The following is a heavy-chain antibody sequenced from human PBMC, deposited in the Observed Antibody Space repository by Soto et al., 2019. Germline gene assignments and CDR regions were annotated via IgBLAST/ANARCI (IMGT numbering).Heavy chain of an antibody. CDR1: GGTFSSYT. CDR3: ATSYGGYHY. J-gene: IGHJ4*02. CDR2: IIPILGIA. Sequence: QVQLVQSGAEVKKPGSSVKVSCKASGGTFSSYTISWVRQAPGQGLEWMGRIIPILGIANYAQKFQGRVTIAADKCTSTAYMELSSLRSEDTAVYDCATSYGGYHYWGQGTLVTVSS. V-gene: IGHV1-69*02. D-gene: IGHD4-17*01.